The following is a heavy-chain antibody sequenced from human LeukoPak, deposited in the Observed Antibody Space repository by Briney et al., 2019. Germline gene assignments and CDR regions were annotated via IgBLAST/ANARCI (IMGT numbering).Heavy chain of an antibody. J-gene: IGHJ4*02. Sequence: KPSETLSLTCTVSGGSISSYYWSWIRQPPGKGLEWIGYIYYSGSTNYNPSLKSRVTISVDTSKNQFSLKLSSVTAADTAVYYCARDNWNDDFLDYWGQGTLVTVSS. V-gene: IGHV4-59*01. CDR2: IYYSGST. CDR1: GGSISSYY. CDR3: ARDNWNDDFLDY. D-gene: IGHD1-20*01.